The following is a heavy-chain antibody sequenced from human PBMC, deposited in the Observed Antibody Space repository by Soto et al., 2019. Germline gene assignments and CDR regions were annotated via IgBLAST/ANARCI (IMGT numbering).Heavy chain of an antibody. CDR1: GFNVSRHY. V-gene: IGHV3-66*01. Sequence: EVQLVESAGGLVQPGGSLRLSCGASGFNVSRHYMSWVRQAPGKGLEWVAVVFTGGNTYYADSVKGRFTISRDNSQNTVFLQLNSLRAEDTGVYYCARAKSGDHYCDYWGQGSLITVSS. J-gene: IGHJ4*02. D-gene: IGHD7-27*01. CDR3: ARAKSGDHYCDY. CDR2: VFTGGNT.